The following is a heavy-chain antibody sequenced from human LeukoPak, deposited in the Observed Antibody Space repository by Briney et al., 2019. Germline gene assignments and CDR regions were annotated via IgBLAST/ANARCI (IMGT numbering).Heavy chain of an antibody. Sequence: SETLSLTCAVYGVSFSGYYWSWLRQPPGKGLEWVGEINHSGSTNYNPSLKSRVTISVDTSKNQLSLKLSSVTAADTAVYYCASTDIVVVPAAIRGHNWFDPWGQGTLVTVSS. V-gene: IGHV4-34*01. CDR3: ASTDIVVVPAAIRGHNWFDP. CDR1: GVSFSGYY. J-gene: IGHJ5*02. CDR2: INHSGST. D-gene: IGHD2-2*02.